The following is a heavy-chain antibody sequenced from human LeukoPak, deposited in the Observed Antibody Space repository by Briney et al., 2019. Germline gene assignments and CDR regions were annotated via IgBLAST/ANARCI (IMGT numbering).Heavy chain of an antibody. CDR2: INPDSGGT. CDR3: ATSRGPMVVVALGY. J-gene: IGHJ4*02. D-gene: IGHD2-15*01. V-gene: IGHV1-2*02. Sequence: GASVNVSCKASGDTFTDYYMHWVRQAAGQGLEWMGWINPDSGGTNYAQRFQGRVTMTRDTSISTAYMELSMLRSDDTAVYYCATSRGPMVVVALGYWGQGTLVTVSS. CDR1: GDTFTDYY.